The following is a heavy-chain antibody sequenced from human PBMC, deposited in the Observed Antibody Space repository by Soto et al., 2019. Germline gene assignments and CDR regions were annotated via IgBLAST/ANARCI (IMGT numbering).Heavy chain of an antibody. CDR1: GYTFTSYY. V-gene: IGHV1-46*01. D-gene: IGHD1-1*01. CDR3: ARDPNPVQLERPLYNWFDP. J-gene: IGHJ5*02. Sequence: ASVKVSCKASGYTFTSYYMHWVRQAPGQGLEWMGIINPSGGSTNYAQKFQGRVTMTRDTSTSTAYMELSRLRSDDTAVYYCARDPNPVQLERPLYNWFDPWGQGTLVTVSS. CDR2: INPSGGST.